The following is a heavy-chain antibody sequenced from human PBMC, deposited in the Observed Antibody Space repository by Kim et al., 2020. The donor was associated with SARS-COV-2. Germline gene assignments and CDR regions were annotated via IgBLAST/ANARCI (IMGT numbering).Heavy chain of an antibody. CDR3: AALPSSGWYNQDFDY. Sequence: SETLSLTCAVYGGSFSGYYWSWIRQPPGKGLEWIGEINHSGSTNYNPSLKSRVTISVDTSKNQFSLKLSSVTAADTAVYYCAALPSSGWYNQDFDYWGQGTLVTVSS. CDR1: GGSFSGYY. V-gene: IGHV4-34*01. D-gene: IGHD6-19*01. CDR2: INHSGST. J-gene: IGHJ4*02.